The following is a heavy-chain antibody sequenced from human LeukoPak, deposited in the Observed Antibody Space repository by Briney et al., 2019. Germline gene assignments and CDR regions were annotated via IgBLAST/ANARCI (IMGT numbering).Heavy chain of an antibody. Sequence: SETLSLTCTVSGVSISSAYWSWVRQPPGKGLEWIGSFYYGDTAKYNPSLKSRVTMSVDTSNNQFSLKLTSVTAADTAVYFCVRGSTRPDDWGQGTLVTVSS. D-gene: IGHD2-2*01. CDR2: FYYGDTA. V-gene: IGHV4-59*01. CDR1: GVSISSAY. CDR3: VRGSTRPDD. J-gene: IGHJ4*02.